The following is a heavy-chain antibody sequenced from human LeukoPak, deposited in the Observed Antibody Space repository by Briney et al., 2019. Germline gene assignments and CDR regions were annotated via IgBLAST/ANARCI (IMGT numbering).Heavy chain of an antibody. D-gene: IGHD4-23*01. CDR2: IYYSGST. CDR3: ARPSLGYGGIDAFDV. J-gene: IGHJ3*01. Sequence: SETLSHSRTVSGGSISSYYWSWIRQPPGKGLEWIGFIYYSGSTNYNPSLKSRVTISVDTSKNQFSLKLSSVTAADTAVYYCARPSLGYGGIDAFDVWGQGTLVTVSS. V-gene: IGHV4-59*08. CDR1: GGSISSYY.